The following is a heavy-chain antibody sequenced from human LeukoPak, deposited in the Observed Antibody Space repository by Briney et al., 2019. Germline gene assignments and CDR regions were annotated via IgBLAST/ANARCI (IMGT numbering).Heavy chain of an antibody. CDR2: ISSSSSTI. Sequence: GGSLRLSCAASGFTFSSYSMNWVRQAPGKGLEWVSYISSSSSTIYYADSVKGRFTISRDNAKNSLYLQMNSLGAEDTAVYYCASEGSSSSGNFDYWGQGTLVTVSS. D-gene: IGHD6-6*01. CDR3: ASEGSSSSGNFDY. CDR1: GFTFSSYS. V-gene: IGHV3-48*01. J-gene: IGHJ4*02.